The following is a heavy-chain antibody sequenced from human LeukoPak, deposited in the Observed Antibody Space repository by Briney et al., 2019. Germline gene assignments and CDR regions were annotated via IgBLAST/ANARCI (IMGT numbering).Heavy chain of an antibody. Sequence: GGSLRLSCAASGFTVSSNYMSWVRQAPGKGLEWVSVIYSGGSTYYADSVKGRFTISRDNSKNTLYLQMNSLRAEDTAVYYCARDPGIAAANYGMDVWGQGTTVTVSS. J-gene: IGHJ6*02. CDR2: IYSGGST. CDR3: ARDPGIAAANYGMDV. V-gene: IGHV3-53*05. D-gene: IGHD6-13*01. CDR1: GFTVSSNY.